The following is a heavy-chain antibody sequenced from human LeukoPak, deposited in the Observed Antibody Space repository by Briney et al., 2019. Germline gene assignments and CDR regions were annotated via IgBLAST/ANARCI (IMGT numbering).Heavy chain of an antibody. Sequence: GGSLRLSCAASGFTFSSYSMNWVRQAPGKGLEWVSSISSSSSYIYYADSVKGRFTISRDNSKNTLYLQMNSLRAEDTAVYYCAKGASTTGTTAFDYWGQGTLVTVSS. CDR3: AKGASTTGTTAFDY. CDR1: GFTFSSYS. D-gene: IGHD1-1*01. V-gene: IGHV3-21*01. J-gene: IGHJ4*02. CDR2: ISSSSSYI.